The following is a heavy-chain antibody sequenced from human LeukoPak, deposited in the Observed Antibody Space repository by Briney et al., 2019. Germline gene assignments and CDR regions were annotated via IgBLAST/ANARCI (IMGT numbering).Heavy chain of an antibody. J-gene: IGHJ5*02. CDR3: ARGTYYYGSGSYKKPNWFDP. D-gene: IGHD3-10*01. V-gene: IGHV4-31*03. Sequence: SQTLSLTCTVSGGSISSGGYYWSWIRQHPGKGLEWIGYIYCSGSTYYNPSLKSRVTISVDTSKNQFSLKLSSVTAADTAVYYCARGTYYYGSGSYKKPNWFDPWGQGTLVTVSS. CDR2: IYCSGST. CDR1: GGSISSGGYY.